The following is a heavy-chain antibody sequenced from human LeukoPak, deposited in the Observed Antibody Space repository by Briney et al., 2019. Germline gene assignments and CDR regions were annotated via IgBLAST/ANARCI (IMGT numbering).Heavy chain of an antibody. D-gene: IGHD2-15*01. CDR2: IWYDGSNK. CDR1: GFTFSSYG. CDR3: ARDTMTSKGRYCSGGSCYSGSGY. Sequence: GGSLRLSCAASGFTFSSYGMHWVRQAPGKGLEWVAVIWYDGSNKYYADSVKGRFTISRDNSKNTLYLQMNSLRAEDTAVYYCARDTMTSKGRYCSGGSCYSGSGYWGQGTLVTVSS. V-gene: IGHV3-33*01. J-gene: IGHJ4*02.